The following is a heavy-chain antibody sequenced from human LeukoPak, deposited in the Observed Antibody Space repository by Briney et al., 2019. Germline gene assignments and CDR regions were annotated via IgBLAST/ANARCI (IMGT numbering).Heavy chain of an antibody. Sequence: ASVKVSCKASGYTFTNSYLHWVRQAPGQGLEWMGMIYPRDGSTSYAQNFQGRVTVTRDTSTTTVHMELRGLRYEDTAVYYCARDQEGFDYWGQGTVVTVSS. CDR1: GYTFTNSY. CDR2: IYPRDGST. J-gene: IGHJ4*02. V-gene: IGHV1-46*01. CDR3: ARDQEGFDY.